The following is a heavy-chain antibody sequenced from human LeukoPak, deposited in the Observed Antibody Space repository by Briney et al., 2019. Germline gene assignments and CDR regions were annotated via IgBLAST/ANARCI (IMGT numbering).Heavy chain of an antibody. CDR2: MNHLMTT. D-gene: IGHD3-3*01. J-gene: IGHJ6*03. V-gene: IGHV4-34*01. CDR3: ARGVLRFLEWLPYYMDV. CDR1: GGSLSDYC. Sequence: PSETLSLTCDVYGGSLSDYCWTWIRQTPGKGLEWIGHMNHLMTTNYNPSLESRVTISLDTSKNQFSLNLTSVTAADTAVYYCARGVLRFLEWLPYYMDVWGKGTTVTVSS.